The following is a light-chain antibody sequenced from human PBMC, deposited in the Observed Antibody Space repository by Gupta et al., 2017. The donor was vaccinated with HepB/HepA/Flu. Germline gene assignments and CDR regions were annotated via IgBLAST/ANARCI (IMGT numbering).Light chain of an antibody. Sequence: QSVLPQPPLAPWAPGQGVTISCSRSSSNIGSNYVYWYQQLPGTAPKLLIYRNNQRPSGVPDRFSGSKSGTSASLAISGLRSEDEADYYCAAWDDSLSGVVFGGGTKLTVL. J-gene: IGLJ2*01. CDR3: AAWDDSLSGVV. CDR1: SSNIGSNY. V-gene: IGLV1-47*01. CDR2: RNN.